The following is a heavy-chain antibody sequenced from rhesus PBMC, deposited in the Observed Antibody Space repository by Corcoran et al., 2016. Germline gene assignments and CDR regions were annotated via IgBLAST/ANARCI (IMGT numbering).Heavy chain of an antibody. CDR1: GGSIICGYYY. V-gene: IGHV4-122*02. CDR2: LTYWGST. Sequence: QVQLQESGPGLVKPSETLSLTCAVSGGSIICGYYYWSWIRQPPGKGLMWIGYLTYWGSTSYNPSLKGRVTISRDTSRNRFSLKLSSVTAADTAVYYWAGDPATGNTEIVDYWGQGVLVTVSS. D-gene: IGHD1-26*01. J-gene: IGHJ4*01. CDR3: AGDPATGNTEIVDY.